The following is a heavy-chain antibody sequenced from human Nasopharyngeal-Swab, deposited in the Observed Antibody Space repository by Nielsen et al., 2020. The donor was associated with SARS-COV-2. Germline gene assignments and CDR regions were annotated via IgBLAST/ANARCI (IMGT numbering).Heavy chain of an antibody. D-gene: IGHD6-19*01. V-gene: IGHV3-9*01. CDR2: ISWNSGSI. CDR3: AKDMSYSSGWFYGMDV. J-gene: IGHJ6*02. CDR1: GFTFDDYA. Sequence: GKSLKISCAASGFTFDDYAMHWVRQAPGKGLEWVSGISWNSGSIGYADSVKGRFTISRDNAKNSLYLQMNSLRAEDTALYYCAKDMSYSSGWFYGMDVWGQGTTVTVSS.